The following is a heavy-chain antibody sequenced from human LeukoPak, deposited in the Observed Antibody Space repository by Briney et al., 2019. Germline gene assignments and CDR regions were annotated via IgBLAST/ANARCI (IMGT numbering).Heavy chain of an antibody. V-gene: IGHV3-30-3*01. CDR3: ARAPFDSYGSYYFDY. J-gene: IGHJ4*02. Sequence: GGSLRLSCAASGFTFSSYAMHWVRQAPGKGLEWVAVISYDGSNKYYADSVKGRFTISRDNSKNTLYLQMNSLRAEDTAVYYCARAPFDSYGSYYFDYWGQGTLVTVSP. D-gene: IGHD5-18*01. CDR2: ISYDGSNK. CDR1: GFTFSSYA.